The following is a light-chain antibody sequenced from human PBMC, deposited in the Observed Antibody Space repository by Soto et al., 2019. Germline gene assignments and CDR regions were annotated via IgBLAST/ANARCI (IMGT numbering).Light chain of an antibody. CDR1: SSNIGAGFD. Sequence: QSVLTQPPSVSGAPGQRVTIPCPGSSSNIGAGFDVHWYQQFPGTAPKLLIYKNNQRPSGVPDRFSGSKSGTSASLAITGLQAEDEADYYCQSFWLFGGGTKLTVL. J-gene: IGLJ2*01. V-gene: IGLV1-40*01. CDR2: KNN. CDR3: QSFWL.